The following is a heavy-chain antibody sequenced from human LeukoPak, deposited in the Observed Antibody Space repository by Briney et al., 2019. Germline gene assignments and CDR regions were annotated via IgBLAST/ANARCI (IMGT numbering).Heavy chain of an antibody. D-gene: IGHD5-24*01. CDR1: GFNFNNYA. V-gene: IGHV3-23*01. CDR2: ISGSGGDT. CDR3: AKGPKLGDGFHCDY. Sequence: GGSLRLSCAASGFNFNNYALSWVRQAPGKGLEWVSGISGSGGDTYYADSVKRRFTISRDISMNTLYLQMNSLRVEDTAVYYCAKGPKLGDGFHCDYWGQGTLVTVSS. J-gene: IGHJ4*02.